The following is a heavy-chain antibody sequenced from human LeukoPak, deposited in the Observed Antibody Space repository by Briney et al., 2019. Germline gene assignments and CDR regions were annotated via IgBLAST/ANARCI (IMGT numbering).Heavy chain of an antibody. J-gene: IGHJ3*02. Sequence: ASVKVSCKASGGTFSSYAISWVRQAPGQGLEWMGGIIPIFGTANYAQKFQGRVTITADESTSTAYMELSSLRSEDMAVYYCATKTAMVIGRAFDIWGQGTMVTVSS. D-gene: IGHD5-18*01. V-gene: IGHV1-69*01. CDR3: ATKTAMVIGRAFDI. CDR1: GGTFSSYA. CDR2: IIPIFGTA.